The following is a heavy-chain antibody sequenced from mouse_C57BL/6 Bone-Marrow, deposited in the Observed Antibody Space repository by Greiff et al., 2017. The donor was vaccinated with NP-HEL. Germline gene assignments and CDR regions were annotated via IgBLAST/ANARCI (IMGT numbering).Heavy chain of an antibody. CDR2: IDPSDSET. Sequence: VQLQQPGAELVRPGSSVKLSCKASGYTFTSYWMHWVQQRPIQGLEWIGNIDPSDSETHYNQKFKDKATLTVDKSSSTAYMQLSSLTSEDSAVYYCARWDYDYFYWYFDVWGTGTTVTVSS. CDR1: GYTFTSYW. J-gene: IGHJ1*03. D-gene: IGHD2-4*01. CDR3: ARWDYDYFYWYFDV. V-gene: IGHV1-52*01.